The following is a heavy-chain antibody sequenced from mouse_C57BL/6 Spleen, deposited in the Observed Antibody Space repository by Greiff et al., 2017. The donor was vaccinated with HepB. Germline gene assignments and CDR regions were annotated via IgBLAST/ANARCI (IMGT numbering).Heavy chain of an antibody. V-gene: IGHV1-20*01. D-gene: IGHD2-4*01. Sequence: EVQLQQSGPELVKPGDSVKISCKASGYSFTGYFMNWVMQSHGKSLEWIGRINPYNGDTFYNQKFKGKATLTVDKSSSTAHMELRSLTSEDSAVYYCARGVYDSGAMDYWGQGTSVTVSS. CDR1: GYSFTGYF. CDR3: ARGVYDSGAMDY. CDR2: INPYNGDT. J-gene: IGHJ4*01.